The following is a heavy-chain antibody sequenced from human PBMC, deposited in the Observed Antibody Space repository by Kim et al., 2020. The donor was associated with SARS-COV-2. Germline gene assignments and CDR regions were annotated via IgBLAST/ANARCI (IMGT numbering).Heavy chain of an antibody. CDR3: ARDRREGYSSSIDY. CDR1: GYSFTSYA. CDR2: INTNTGNP. Sequence: ASVKVSCKASGYSFTSYAMNWVRQAPGQGLEWMGWINTNTGNPTYAQGFTGRFVFSLDTSVSTAYLQISSLKAEDTAVYYCARDRREGYSSSIDYWGQGTLVTVSS. V-gene: IGHV7-4-1*02. D-gene: IGHD6-13*01. J-gene: IGHJ4*02.